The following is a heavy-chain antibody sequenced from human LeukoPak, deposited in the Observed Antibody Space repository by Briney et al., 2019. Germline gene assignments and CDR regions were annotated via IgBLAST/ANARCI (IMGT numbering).Heavy chain of an antibody. J-gene: IGHJ3*02. Sequence: ASVKVSCKASGYTFTSYGIGWVRQAPGQGLEWMGWISAYNGNTNYAQKLQGRVTMTTDTSTSTAYMELRSLRSDDTAVYYCARAYYYDSSGYYPFVAFDIWGQGTMVTVSS. CDR2: ISAYNGNT. CDR1: GYTFTSYG. V-gene: IGHV1-18*01. D-gene: IGHD3-22*01. CDR3: ARAYYYDSSGYYPFVAFDI.